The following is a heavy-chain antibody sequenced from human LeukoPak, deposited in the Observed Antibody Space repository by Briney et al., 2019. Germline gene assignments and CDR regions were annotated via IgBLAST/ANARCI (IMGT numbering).Heavy chain of an antibody. J-gene: IGHJ4*02. V-gene: IGHV4-4*07. CDR1: GGSISSYY. CDR2: IYTSGST. Sequence: SETLSLTCTVSGGSISSYYWSWIRQPAGKGLEWIGRIYTSGSTNYNPSLKSRVTMSVDTSKNQFSLKLSSVTAADTAVYYCARGGCSGGSCNFDYWGQGTLVTVSS. D-gene: IGHD2-15*01. CDR3: ARGGCSGGSCNFDY.